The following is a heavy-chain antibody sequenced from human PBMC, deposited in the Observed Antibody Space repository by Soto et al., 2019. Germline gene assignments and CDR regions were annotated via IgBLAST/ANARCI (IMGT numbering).Heavy chain of an antibody. CDR1: GFTFSSYA. Sequence: GGSLRLSCAASGFTFSSYAMSWVRQAPGKGLEWVSAISGSGGSTYYADSVKGRFTISRDNSENTLYLQMNSLRAEDTAVYYCAKHKRSSSSENDYWGQGTLVTVSS. D-gene: IGHD6-6*01. J-gene: IGHJ4*02. V-gene: IGHV3-23*01. CDR2: ISGSGGST. CDR3: AKHKRSSSSENDY.